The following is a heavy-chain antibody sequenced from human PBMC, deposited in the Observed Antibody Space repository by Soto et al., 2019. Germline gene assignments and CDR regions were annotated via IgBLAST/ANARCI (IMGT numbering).Heavy chain of an antibody. J-gene: IGHJ6*02. CDR2: VSGYNGNT. Sequence: QVQLVQSGPEVKMPGASVKVSCKASGYTFSNYGLSWVRQAPGQGLEWIGWVSGYNGNTNYAQQLKGRVTMTADTATSTAYREVRSLRSDDTAVYYCARPHCSGGSCYSRDFYYYYGMDVWGQGTTVTVSS. CDR3: ARPHCSGGSCYSRDFYYYYGMDV. CDR1: GYTFSNYG. V-gene: IGHV1-18*04. D-gene: IGHD2-15*01.